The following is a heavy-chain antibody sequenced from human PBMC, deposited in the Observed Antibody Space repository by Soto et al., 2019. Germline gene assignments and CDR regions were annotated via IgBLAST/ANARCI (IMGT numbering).Heavy chain of an antibody. Sequence: GGSLRLSCAASGFTFSSYGMHWVRQAPGKGLEWVAVIWYDGSNKYYADSVKGRFTISRDNSKNTLYLQMNSLRAEDTAVYYCARGDRGYCSGGSCYPYPDYWGQGTLVTVSS. CDR1: GFTFSSYG. D-gene: IGHD2-15*01. CDR2: IWYDGSNK. J-gene: IGHJ4*02. CDR3: ARGDRGYCSGGSCYPYPDY. V-gene: IGHV3-33*01.